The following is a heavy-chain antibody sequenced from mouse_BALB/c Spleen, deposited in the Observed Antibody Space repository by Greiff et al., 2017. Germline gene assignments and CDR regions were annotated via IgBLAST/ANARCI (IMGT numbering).Heavy chain of an antibody. CDR2: INPSNGGT. Sequence: QVQLQQSGAELVKPGASVKLSCKASGYTFTSYYMYWVKQRPGQGLEWIGEINPSNGGTNFNEKFKSKATLTVDKSSSTAYMQLSSLTSEDSAVYYCTRSTTATPAWFAYWGQGTLVTVSA. CDR1: GYTFTSYY. CDR3: TRSTTATPAWFAY. D-gene: IGHD1-2*01. J-gene: IGHJ3*01. V-gene: IGHV1S81*02.